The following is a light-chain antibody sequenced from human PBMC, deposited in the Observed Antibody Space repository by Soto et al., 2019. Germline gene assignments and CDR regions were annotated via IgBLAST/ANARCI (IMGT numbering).Light chain of an antibody. CDR1: KNDIGVYDF. CDR3: KSYAGSNTYV. V-gene: IGLV2-8*01. Sequence: QSALTQPPSASGSPGQSVTISCTGTKNDIGVYDFVSWYQHHPGKAPRLIIYEVVQRPSGVPDRFSGSKSGNTASLTVSGLQAADEADYFCKSYAGSNTYVFGRRTKLTVL. J-gene: IGLJ1*01. CDR2: EVV.